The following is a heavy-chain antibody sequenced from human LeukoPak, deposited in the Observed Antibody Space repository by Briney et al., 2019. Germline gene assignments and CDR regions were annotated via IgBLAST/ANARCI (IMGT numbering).Heavy chain of an antibody. CDR1: GGTFNNYA. J-gene: IGHJ4*02. V-gene: IGHV1-2*02. CDR2: INPNSGGT. CDR3: ARTNYYDSSGPFDY. Sequence: ASVKVSCKASGGTFNNYAISWVRQAPEQGLEWMGWINPNSGGTNYAQKFQGRVTMTRDTSISTAYMELSRLRSDDTAVYYCARTNYYDSSGPFDYWGQGTLVTVSS. D-gene: IGHD3-22*01.